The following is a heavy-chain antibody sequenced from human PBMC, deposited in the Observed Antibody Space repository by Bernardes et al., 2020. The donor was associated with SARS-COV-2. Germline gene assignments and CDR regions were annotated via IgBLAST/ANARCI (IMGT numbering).Heavy chain of an antibody. CDR2: ISASGDIT. CDR3: AKGINTHTPTWPH. V-gene: IGHV3-23*01. D-gene: IGHD2-2*02. Sequence: GGSLRLSCVASEFTFSGFAMTWVRQVPGKGLELVSVISASGDITYYADSVKGRFTISRDNSKNTLYLQMNSLRVEDTAVYYCAKGINTHTPTWPHWGQGTLVTVSS. J-gene: IGHJ4*02. CDR1: EFTFSGFA.